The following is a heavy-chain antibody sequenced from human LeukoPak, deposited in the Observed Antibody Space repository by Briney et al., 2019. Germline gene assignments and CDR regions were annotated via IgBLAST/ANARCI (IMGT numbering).Heavy chain of an antibody. CDR2: ISPSGGST. CDR1: GYTFTSNY. D-gene: IGHD2-15*01. CDR3: ARTNGYCSGGSCYPQLDY. Sequence: ASVKVSCKAFGYTFTSNYMHWVRQAPGQGPEWVGVISPSGGSTTYAQKFQGRVTLTRDMSTSTDYLELSSLRSEDTAVYYCARTNGYCSGGSCYPQLDYWGQGTLVTVSS. J-gene: IGHJ4*02. V-gene: IGHV1-46*01.